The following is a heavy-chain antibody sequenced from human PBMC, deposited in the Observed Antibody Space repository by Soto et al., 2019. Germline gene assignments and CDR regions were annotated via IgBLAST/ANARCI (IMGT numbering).Heavy chain of an antibody. V-gene: IGHV3-30-3*01. CDR1: GFTFSNYA. Sequence: GGSLRLSCAASGFTFSNYAMHWVRQAPGKGLEWVAVISYDGSDKYNANSVKGRFTISRDNSKNTLYLQMNSLRAEDTAVYYCARDTGPNGYNYYYFGMDVWGQGTTVTVSS. CDR3: ARDTGPNGYNYYYFGMDV. J-gene: IGHJ6*02. D-gene: IGHD5-18*01. CDR2: ISYDGSDK.